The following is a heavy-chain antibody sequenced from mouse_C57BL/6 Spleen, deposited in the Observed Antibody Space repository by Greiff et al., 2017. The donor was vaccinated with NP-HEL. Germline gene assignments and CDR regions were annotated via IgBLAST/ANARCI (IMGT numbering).Heavy chain of an antibody. Sequence: QVQLKQPGAELVRPGSSVKLSCKASGYTFTSYWMHWVKQRPIQGLEWIGNIDPSDSETHYNQKFKDKATLTVDKSSSTAYMQLSSLTSEDSAVYYCARGTGNYGDYYYAMDYWGQGTSVTVSS. V-gene: IGHV1-52*01. CDR1: GYTFTSYW. CDR3: ARGTGNYGDYYYAMDY. CDR2: IDPSDSET. J-gene: IGHJ4*01. D-gene: IGHD2-1*01.